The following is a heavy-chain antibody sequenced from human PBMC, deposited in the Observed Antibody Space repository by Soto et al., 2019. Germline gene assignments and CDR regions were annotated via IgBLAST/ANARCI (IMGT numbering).Heavy chain of an antibody. J-gene: IGHJ4*02. CDR2: TSIEGINK. Sequence: GSLRLSCAASGFTLSNYGMNWVRQAPGKGLEWVAATSIEGINKYLADSVKGRFTISRHNSKNTLSLQMNSHRREDTAIYYCAKGRTGGHTSYCDSWGQGTVVTVSS. CDR1: GFTLSNYG. D-gene: IGHD5-12*01. V-gene: IGHV3-30*18. CDR3: AKGRTGGHTSYCDS.